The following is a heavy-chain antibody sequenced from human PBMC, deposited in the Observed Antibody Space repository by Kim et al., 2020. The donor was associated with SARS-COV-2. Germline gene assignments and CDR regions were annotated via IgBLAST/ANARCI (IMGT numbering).Heavy chain of an antibody. V-gene: IGHV3-53*01. J-gene: IGHJ4*02. CDR1: GFSVSNNY. CDR3: TRDRGNWDDGGALFDY. D-gene: IGHD1-1*01. CDR2: IYSGGVT. Sequence: GGSLRLSCAASGFSVSNNYMSWVRQAPGKGLEWVSVIYSGGVTYYADVVKGRFAVSRDNSKNTLYLEMNSLRAEDTAVYYCTRDRGNWDDGGALFDYWGQGTLVTVSS.